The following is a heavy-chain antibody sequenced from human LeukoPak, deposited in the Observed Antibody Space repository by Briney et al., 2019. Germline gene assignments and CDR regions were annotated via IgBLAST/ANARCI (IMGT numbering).Heavy chain of an antibody. CDR1: GASISRYY. V-gene: IGHV4-59*01. D-gene: IGHD3-22*01. CDR2: IYYSGST. Sequence: SETLSLTCTVSGASISRYYWSWIRQPPGKGLEWIGYIYYSGSTNYNPSLKSRVTISVDTSKNQFSLKLSSVTAADTAVYYCAREVSSGYYYYMDVWGKGTTVTVSS. J-gene: IGHJ6*03. CDR3: AREVSSGYYYYMDV.